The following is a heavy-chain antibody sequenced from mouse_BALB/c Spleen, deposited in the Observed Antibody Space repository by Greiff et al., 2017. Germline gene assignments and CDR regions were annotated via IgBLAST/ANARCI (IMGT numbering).Heavy chain of an antibody. D-gene: IGHD2-4*01. CDR1: GYTFTSYW. V-gene: IGHV1-69*02. J-gene: IGHJ2*01. Sequence: VQLQQPGAELVRPGASVKLSCKASGYTFTSYWINWVKQRPGQGLEWIGNIYPSDSYTNYNQKFKDKATLTVDKSSSTAYMQLSSPTSEDSAVYYCTRSGITTRYYFDDWGQGTTLTVSS. CDR2: IYPSDSYT. CDR3: TRSGITTRYYFDD.